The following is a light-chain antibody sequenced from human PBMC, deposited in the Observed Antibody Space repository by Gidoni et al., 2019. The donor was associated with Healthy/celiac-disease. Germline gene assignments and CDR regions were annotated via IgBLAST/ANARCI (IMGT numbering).Light chain of an antibody. Sequence: DIVMTQSPDSLAVSLGERATINCKSSQSVLYSSNNKNYLDWYQQKPGQPLKLLIYWASTRESGVPDRFSGSGSGTDFTLTISSLQAEDVAVYYCQQYYSTPPITFGQGTRLEIK. CDR2: WAS. CDR3: QQYYSTPPIT. J-gene: IGKJ5*01. CDR1: QSVLYSSNNKNY. V-gene: IGKV4-1*01.